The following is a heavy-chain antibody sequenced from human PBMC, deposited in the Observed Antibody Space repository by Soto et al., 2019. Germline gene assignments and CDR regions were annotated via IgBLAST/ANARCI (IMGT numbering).Heavy chain of an antibody. D-gene: IGHD4-17*01. J-gene: IGHJ6*02. CDR2: ISGSGGST. V-gene: IGHV3-23*01. Sequence: GGSLRLSCAASGFTFSSYAMSWVRQAPGKGLEWVSAISGSGGSTYYADSVKGRFTISRDNSKNTLYLQMNSLRAEDTAVYYCAKPYGDYGYYYYGMDVWGQGPTVTVSS. CDR3: AKPYGDYGYYYYGMDV. CDR1: GFTFSSYA.